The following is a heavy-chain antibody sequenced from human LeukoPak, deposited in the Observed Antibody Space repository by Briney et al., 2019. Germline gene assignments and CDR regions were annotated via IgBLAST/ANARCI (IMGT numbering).Heavy chain of an antibody. CDR3: AKESHGTNDY. Sequence: GGSLGLSCAASGFTFSSYGMHWVRQAPGKGLEWVAVISYDGSNKYYADSVKGRFTISRDNSKNTLYLQMNSLRAEDTAVYYCAKESHGTNDYWGQGTLVTVSS. CDR2: ISYDGSNK. CDR1: GFTFSSYG. J-gene: IGHJ4*02. D-gene: IGHD1-7*01. V-gene: IGHV3-30*18.